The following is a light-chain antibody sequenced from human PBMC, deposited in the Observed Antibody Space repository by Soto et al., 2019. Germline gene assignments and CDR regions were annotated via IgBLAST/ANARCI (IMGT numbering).Light chain of an antibody. CDR3: QQYGSSSWT. Sequence: EIVLTQSPGTLSLSPGERATLSCRASQSVRSSYLAWYQQKPGQAPRLLIYAASSRAAGIPDRFTGSGSGTDFTLTISRREPDDFAVYYGQQYGSSSWTFGKGTKVEIK. V-gene: IGKV3-20*01. CDR2: AAS. CDR1: QSVRSSY. J-gene: IGKJ1*01.